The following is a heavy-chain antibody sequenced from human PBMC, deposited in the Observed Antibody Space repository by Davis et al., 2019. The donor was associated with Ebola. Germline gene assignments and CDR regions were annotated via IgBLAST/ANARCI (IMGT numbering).Heavy chain of an antibody. V-gene: IGHV1-46*01. D-gene: IGHD6-6*01. CDR2: INPSGGST. CDR3: ARDRRYSSSSRDAFDI. J-gene: IGHJ3*02. Sequence: ASVKVSCKASGYTFTSFYMHWVRQAPGQGLEWMGIINPSGGSTSYAQKFQGRVTMTRDTSTSTVYMELSSLRSEDTAVYYCARDRRYSSSSRDAFDIWGQGTMVTVSS. CDR1: GYTFTSFY.